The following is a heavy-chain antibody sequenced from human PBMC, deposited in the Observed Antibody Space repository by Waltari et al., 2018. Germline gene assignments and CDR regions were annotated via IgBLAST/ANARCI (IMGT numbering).Heavy chain of an antibody. CDR3: ARGGTDYIWGSYRYPDY. CDR1: GYTLPIYD. CDR2: MNPNSGNT. D-gene: IGHD3-16*02. V-gene: IGHV1-8*03. Sequence: QVQLVQSGAEVKKPGASVKVSCKASGYTLPIYDITWVRQATGQGLEWMGWMNPNSGNTGYAQKFQGRVTITRNTSISTAYMELSSLRSEDTAVYYCARGGTDYIWGSYRYPDYWGQGTLVTVSS. J-gene: IGHJ4*02.